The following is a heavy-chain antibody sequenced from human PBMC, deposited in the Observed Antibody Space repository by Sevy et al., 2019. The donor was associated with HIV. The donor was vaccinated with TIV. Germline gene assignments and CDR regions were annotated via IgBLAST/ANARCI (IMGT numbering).Heavy chain of an antibody. D-gene: IGHD3-16*01. V-gene: IGHV3-23*01. Sequence: GSLRLSCAASGLTLTTTGMSWVRQAPGKGLGWVAGVTSDGTTYYADSVRDRFTVSRDNSKNTLYLQLNSLRADDTAVFYCAGGDTTMITDLDYWGQGTLVTVSS. CDR2: VTSDGTT. J-gene: IGHJ4*02. CDR1: GLTLTTTG. CDR3: AGGDTTMITDLDY.